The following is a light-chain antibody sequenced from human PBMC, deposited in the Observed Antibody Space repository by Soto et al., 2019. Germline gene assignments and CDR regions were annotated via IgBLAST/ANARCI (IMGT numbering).Light chain of an antibody. CDR3: QQYNNWPPWT. V-gene: IGKV4-1*01. Sequence: DIVMTQSPDSLAVSLGERATINCKSSQNNKNYLAWYQQKTGQPPKLLIDWASTRASGVPDRFSGSGSGTDFTLTISSLQAEDFALYYCQQYNNWPPWTFGQGTKVDI. CDR2: WAS. J-gene: IGKJ1*01. CDR1: QNNKNY.